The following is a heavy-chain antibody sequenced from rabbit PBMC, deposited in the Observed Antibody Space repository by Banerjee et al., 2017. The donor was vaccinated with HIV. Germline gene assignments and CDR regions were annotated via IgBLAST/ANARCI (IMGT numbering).Heavy chain of an antibody. D-gene: IGHD3-1*01. CDR3: AREITGYYYFNL. CDR1: GFSFSNRYV. J-gene: IGHJ4*01. Sequence: QEQLEESGGGLVKPEGSLTLTCKASGFSFSNRYVMCWVRQAPGKGLEWIACINTSSGNTVYATWAKGRFTISRTSSTTVALQMTSLTAADTATYFCAREITGYYYFNLWGPGTLVTVS. CDR2: INTSSGNT. V-gene: IGHV1S45*01.